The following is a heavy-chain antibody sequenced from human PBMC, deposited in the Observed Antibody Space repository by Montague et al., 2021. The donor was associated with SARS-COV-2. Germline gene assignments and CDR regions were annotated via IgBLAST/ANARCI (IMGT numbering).Heavy chain of an antibody. CDR3: ARDSELGNEALDI. J-gene: IGHJ3*02. CDR2: PFYKTTFYH. V-gene: IGHV6-1*01. D-gene: IGHD7-27*01. CDR1: GDSVAGIRST. Sequence: CAISGDSVAGIRSTWYWIRQAPSRLRHLVCSPFYKTTFYHDYAPSAKSRIIISADTSKNQFSLQLSSVTPDDTAVYYCARDSELGNEALDIWGRGTMVTVSS.